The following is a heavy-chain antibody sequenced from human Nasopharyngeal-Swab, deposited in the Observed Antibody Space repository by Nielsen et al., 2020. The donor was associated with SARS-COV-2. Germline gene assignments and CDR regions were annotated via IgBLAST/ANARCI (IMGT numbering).Heavy chain of an antibody. Sequence: SLMTSCAASGFTFSSYGMHWVRQARGQGLEWVAVIWYDGRNKYYADSVKGRFTISRDNSKNTQYLQMNSLRAEDTAVYYCVREPNTRWFGESVYFDYWGQGTLVTVSS. D-gene: IGHD3-10*01. CDR1: GFTFSSYG. CDR3: VREPNTRWFGESVYFDY. CDR2: IWYDGRNK. V-gene: IGHV3-33*01. J-gene: IGHJ4*02.